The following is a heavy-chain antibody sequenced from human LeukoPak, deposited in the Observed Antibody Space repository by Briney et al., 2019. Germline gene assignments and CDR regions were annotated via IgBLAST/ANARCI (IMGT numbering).Heavy chain of an antibody. D-gene: IGHD6-13*01. V-gene: IGHV4-59*01. CDR3: ARGHYSSSWYVFDY. CDR1: GGSISSYY. Sequence: SETLSLTCTVSGGSISSYYWSWIRQPPGKGLDWIGYIYYTGSTNYNPSLKSRVTISVDTSKNQFSLKLSSVTAADTAVYYCARGHYSSSWYVFDYWGQGTLVTVSS. J-gene: IGHJ4*02. CDR2: IYYTGST.